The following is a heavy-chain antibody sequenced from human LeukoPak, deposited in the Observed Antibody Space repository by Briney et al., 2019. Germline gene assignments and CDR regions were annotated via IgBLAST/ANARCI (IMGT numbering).Heavy chain of an antibody. CDR1: GYTFTSYD. V-gene: IGHV1-8*01. CDR3: ARGGASGSSADY. Sequence: ASVKVSCKASGYTFTSYDINWVRQAAGQGLEWMGWMNPNSGNTGYAQKFQGRVTMTRNTSISTAYMELSNLRSEDTAVYYCARGGASGSSADYWGQGTLVTVSS. D-gene: IGHD1-26*01. CDR2: MNPNSGNT. J-gene: IGHJ4*02.